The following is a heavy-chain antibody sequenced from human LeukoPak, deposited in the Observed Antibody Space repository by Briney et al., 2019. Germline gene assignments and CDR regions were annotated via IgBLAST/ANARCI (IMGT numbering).Heavy chain of an antibody. CDR3: ARAGFCSSTSCYGNDY. J-gene: IGHJ4*02. D-gene: IGHD2-2*01. Sequence: GGSLRLSCAASGFTFSNYWMHWVRQAPGKGLVWVSRMNSDGSSTSYADSVKGRFTISRDNAKNSLYLQMNNLRAEDTAVYYCARAGFCSSTSCYGNDYWGQGTLVTVSS. CDR2: MNSDGSST. CDR1: GFTFSNYW. V-gene: IGHV3-74*01.